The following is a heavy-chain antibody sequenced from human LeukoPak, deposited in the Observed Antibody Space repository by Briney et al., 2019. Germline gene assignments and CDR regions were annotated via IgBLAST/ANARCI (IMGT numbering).Heavy chain of an antibody. D-gene: IGHD3-10*01. CDR2: ISSSSGYI. Sequence: GGSLRLSCAASGFTFSSYKMNWVPQAPGKGLEWVSSISSSSGYIYYADSVKGRFTISRDNAKNSLYLQMNSLRAEDTAVYYCARNFGSGSPNYYSYYGLDVWGQGTTVTVSS. CDR1: GFTFSSYK. CDR3: ARNFGSGSPNYYSYYGLDV. J-gene: IGHJ6*02. V-gene: IGHV3-21*01.